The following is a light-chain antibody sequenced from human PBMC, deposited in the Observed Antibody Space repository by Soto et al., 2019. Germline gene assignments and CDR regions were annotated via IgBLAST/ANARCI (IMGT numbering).Light chain of an antibody. J-gene: IGKJ1*01. V-gene: IGKV1-5*03. Sequence: DIQMTQSPSTLSASVGDRVTVTCRASQSISSWLAWYQQKPGKAPKLLISKASSLESGVPSRFSGSGSGTAFTLTISSLQPDDFATYYCQQYNSYWTFGQGTKVEIK. CDR1: QSISSW. CDR2: KAS. CDR3: QQYNSYWT.